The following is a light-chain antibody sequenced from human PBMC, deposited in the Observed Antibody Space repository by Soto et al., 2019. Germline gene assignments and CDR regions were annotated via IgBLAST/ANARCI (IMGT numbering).Light chain of an antibody. CDR3: QQYGVSPLMFT. J-gene: IGKJ2*01. CDR1: QSVSKNY. Sequence: EIVLVQSPGTLSLSPGERATLSCRASQSVSKNYWAWYQQKPGQAPRLLIYGASSRATGVPDRFSGSGTGTDFSLTITRLEPEDFAVYYCQQYGVSPLMFTFGQGTKVGVK. CDR2: GAS. V-gene: IGKV3-20*01.